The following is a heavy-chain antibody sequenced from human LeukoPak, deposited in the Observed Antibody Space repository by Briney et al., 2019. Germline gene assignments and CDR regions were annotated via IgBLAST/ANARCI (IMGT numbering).Heavy chain of an antibody. CDR3: ARDMTTVVTYADAFDI. D-gene: IGHD4-23*01. CDR2: TYYRSKWYN. CDR1: XXXVSSNSAA. V-gene: IGHV6-1*01. J-gene: IGHJ3*02. Sequence: SQTLSLXCXXXXXXVSSNSAAWNWIRQSPSRGLEWLGRTYYRSKWYNDYAVSVKSRITINPDTSKNQFSLQLNSVTPEDTAVYYCARDMTTVVTYADAFDIWGQGTMVTVSS.